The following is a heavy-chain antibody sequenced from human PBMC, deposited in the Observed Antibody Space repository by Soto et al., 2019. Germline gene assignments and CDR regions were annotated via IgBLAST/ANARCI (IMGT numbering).Heavy chain of an antibody. CDR2: ISYDGSNK. J-gene: IGHJ4*02. D-gene: IGHD3-10*01. CDR1: GFTFSSYG. CDR3: AKNLGRYYGSGSYWSYFDY. Sequence: GGSLRLSCAASGFTFSSYGMHWVRQAPGKGLEWVAVISYDGSNKYYADSVKGRFTISRDNSKNRLYLQMNSLRAEDTAVYYCAKNLGRYYGSGSYWSYFDYWGQGTLVTVSS. V-gene: IGHV3-30*18.